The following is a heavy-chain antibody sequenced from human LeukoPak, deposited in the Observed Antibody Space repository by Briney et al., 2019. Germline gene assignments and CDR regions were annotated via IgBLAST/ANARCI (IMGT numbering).Heavy chain of an antibody. CDR2: INHSGST. V-gene: IGHV4-34*01. Sequence: SETLSLTCAVYGGSFSGYYWSWIRQPPGKGLEWIGEINHSGSTNYNPSLKSRVTISVDTSKNQFSLKLSSVTAADTAVYYCARRKNWNYGAFDYWGQGTLVTVSS. J-gene: IGHJ4*02. D-gene: IGHD1-7*01. CDR3: ARRKNWNYGAFDY. CDR1: GGSFSGYY.